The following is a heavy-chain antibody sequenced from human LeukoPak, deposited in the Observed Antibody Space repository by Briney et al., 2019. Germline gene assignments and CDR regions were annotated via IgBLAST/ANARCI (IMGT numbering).Heavy chain of an antibody. CDR1: GYSFTNYW. Sequence: LGESLKISCKGSGYSFTNYWCVWVRQMPGKGLEWMGIVYPGDSDTRYSPSFQGQVTISADKSISTAYLQWSSLKASDTAMYYCARLRDGYNLEPYYFDYWGQGTLVTVSS. CDR2: VYPGDSDT. D-gene: IGHD5-24*01. V-gene: IGHV5-51*01. J-gene: IGHJ4*02. CDR3: ARLRDGYNLEPYYFDY.